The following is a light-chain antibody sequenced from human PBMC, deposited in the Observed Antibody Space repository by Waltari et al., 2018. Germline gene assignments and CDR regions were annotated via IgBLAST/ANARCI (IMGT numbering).Light chain of an antibody. CDR2: GAS. J-gene: IGKJ1*01. V-gene: IGKV3-15*01. CDR1: QSVSSN. Sequence: EIVMTQSPATLSVSPGESATISCRASQSVSSNLAWYQQKPGQAPRLLIYGASTRATGIPARFSGSGSGTEFTLTISSLQSEDFAVYYCQQYNNWPSAWTFGQGTKVEIK. CDR3: QQYNNWPSAWT.